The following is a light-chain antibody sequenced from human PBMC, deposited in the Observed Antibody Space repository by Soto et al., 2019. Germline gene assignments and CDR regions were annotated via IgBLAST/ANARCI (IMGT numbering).Light chain of an antibody. CDR1: SSNIGSNT. J-gene: IGLJ1*01. CDR2: SNN. Sequence: QSVLTQPTSASGTPGQRVTISCSGSSSNIGSNTVNWYQQLPGTAPKLLIYSNNQRPSEVPARFSGSKSGTSASLAISGLQSEDEADYYCAAWDDSLNGYVFGTGTKVTVL. CDR3: AAWDDSLNGYV. V-gene: IGLV1-44*01.